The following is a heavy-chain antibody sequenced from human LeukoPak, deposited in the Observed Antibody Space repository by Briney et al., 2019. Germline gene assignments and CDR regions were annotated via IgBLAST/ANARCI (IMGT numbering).Heavy chain of an antibody. CDR2: IYHSGST. V-gene: IGHV4-30-2*01. D-gene: IGHD2-2*01. CDR1: GGSISSGGYS. CDR3: ARALYCSSTSCSYFDY. J-gene: IGHJ4*02. Sequence: SSQTLSLTRAVSGGSISSGGYSWSWIRQPPGKGLEWIGYIYHSGSTYYNPSLKSRVTISVDRSKNQFSLKLSSVTAADTAVYYCARALYCSSTSCSYFDYWGQGTLVTVSS.